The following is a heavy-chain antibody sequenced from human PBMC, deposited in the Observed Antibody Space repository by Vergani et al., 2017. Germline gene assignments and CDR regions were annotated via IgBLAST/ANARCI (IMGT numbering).Heavy chain of an antibody. CDR3: ARLSYDTTPYLQGGYDC. V-gene: IGHV3-9*01. CDR2: IDRNYGVK. Sequence: VEAGGGLVQPGGSLRLSCTASGFTFQAFAFHWVRQVSGRGLEWVSGIDRNYGVKNGNSFEGRFSISRDNAKKAVFLQMNSLRAEDTAVYYCARLSYDTTPYLQGGYDCWGQGTLVSVSS. J-gene: IGHJ4*02. D-gene: IGHD3-22*01. CDR1: GFTFQAFA.